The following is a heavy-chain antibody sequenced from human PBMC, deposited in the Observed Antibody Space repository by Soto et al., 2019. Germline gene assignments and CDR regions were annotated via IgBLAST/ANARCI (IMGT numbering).Heavy chain of an antibody. CDR2: IVVGSGNT. J-gene: IGHJ4*02. CDR3: AADFERARYSSGPLGGY. D-gene: IGHD6-19*01. V-gene: IGHV1-58*01. Sequence: ASVKVSCKASGFTFTSSAVQWVRQARGQRLEWIGWIVVGSGNTNYAQKFQERVTITRDMSTSTAYMELSSLRSEDTAVYYCAADFERARYSSGPLGGYWGQGTLVTVSS. CDR1: GFTFTSSA.